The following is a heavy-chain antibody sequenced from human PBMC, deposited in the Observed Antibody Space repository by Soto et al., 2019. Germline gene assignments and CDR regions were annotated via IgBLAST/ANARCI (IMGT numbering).Heavy chain of an antibody. J-gene: IGHJ6*02. Sequence: SVKVSCKASGGTFSKYSISWVRQAPGQGLEWMGGIIPMFGKANYAQKFQGRVTITADKSTSTAYMELSSLRSEDTAVYYCAREYLAARRYDYYGMDVWGQGTTVTVSS. CDR1: GGTFSKYS. V-gene: IGHV1-69*06. CDR2: IIPMFGKA. D-gene: IGHD6-6*01. CDR3: AREYLAARRYDYYGMDV.